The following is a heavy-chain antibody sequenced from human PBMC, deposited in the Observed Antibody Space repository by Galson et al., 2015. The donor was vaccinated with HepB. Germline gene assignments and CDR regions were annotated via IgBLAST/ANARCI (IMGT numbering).Heavy chain of an antibody. CDR2: INSGSNTI. CDR1: GFTFSSYT. Sequence: SLRLSCAASGFTFSSYTMIWVRQAPGKGLEWIAYINSGSNTIYYADPVKGRFTISRDNGKHSLYLQMNSLRDEDTAVYYCARDAGTGFDYWGQGTLVTVSS. J-gene: IGHJ4*02. D-gene: IGHD1-1*01. CDR3: ARDAGTGFDY. V-gene: IGHV3-48*02.